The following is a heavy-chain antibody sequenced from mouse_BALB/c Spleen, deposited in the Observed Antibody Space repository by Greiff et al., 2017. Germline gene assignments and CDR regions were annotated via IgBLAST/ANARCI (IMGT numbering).Heavy chain of an antibody. V-gene: IGHV5-6-5*01. Sequence: EVQGVESGGGLVKPGGSLKLSCAASGFTFSSYAMSWVRQTPEKRLEWVASISSGGSTYYPDSVKGRFTISRDNARNILYLQMSSLRSEDTAMYYCARGDYYGSSSYWYFDVWGAGTTVTVSS. D-gene: IGHD1-1*01. CDR2: ISSGGST. CDR1: GFTFSSYA. CDR3: ARGDYYGSSSYWYFDV. J-gene: IGHJ1*01.